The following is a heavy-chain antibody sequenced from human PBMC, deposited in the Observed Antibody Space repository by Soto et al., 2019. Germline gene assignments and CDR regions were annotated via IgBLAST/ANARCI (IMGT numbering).Heavy chain of an antibody. CDR3: ARAYSSTWYEEGY. V-gene: IGHV1-8*01. Sequence: QVHLVQSGAEVKKPGASVKVSCKASGYTFTSYDINWVRQATGQGLEWMGWMNPNSGNTGYAQNFQGRVTMTRNTXLSTAYMELSSPRSEDTAVYYCARAYSSTWYEEGYWGQGTLVTVSS. CDR2: MNPNSGNT. J-gene: IGHJ4*02. D-gene: IGHD6-13*01. CDR1: GYTFTSYD.